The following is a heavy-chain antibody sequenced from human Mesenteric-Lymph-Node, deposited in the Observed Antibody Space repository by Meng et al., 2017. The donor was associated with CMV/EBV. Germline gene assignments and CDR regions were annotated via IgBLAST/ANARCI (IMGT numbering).Heavy chain of an antibody. V-gene: IGHV4-34*01. CDR3: APQRGTRDY. CDR2: VYYTGSN. CDR1: GGSFSAYY. D-gene: IGHD1-1*01. J-gene: IGHJ4*02. Sequence: SQTRSLTCAVYGGSFSAYYWSWIRQAPGKGLEWIGNVYYTGSNFYNPSLKSRVTISIDTSKNQFSLKLSSVTAADTAVYYCAPQRGTRDYWGQGTLVTVSS.